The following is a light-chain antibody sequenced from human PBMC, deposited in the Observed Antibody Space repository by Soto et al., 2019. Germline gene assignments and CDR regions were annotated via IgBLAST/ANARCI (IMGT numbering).Light chain of an antibody. CDR2: EVS. Sequence: QSVLTQPPSASGAVGQAVTISCTGTSADVGGYNFVSWYQQHPGKAPKLMIFEVSQRPSGVPDRFSGSKSGNTASLTVSELQAEDEADYYCASYAGSQNYVFGTGTKVTVL. CDR1: SADVGGYNF. CDR3: ASYAGSQNYV. V-gene: IGLV2-8*01. J-gene: IGLJ1*01.